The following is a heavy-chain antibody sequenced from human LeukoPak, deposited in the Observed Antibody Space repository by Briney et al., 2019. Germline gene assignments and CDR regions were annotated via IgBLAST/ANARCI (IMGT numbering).Heavy chain of an antibody. CDR3: ARDSPVDAFDI. J-gene: IGHJ3*02. V-gene: IGHV4-59*01. CDR1: GGSISSYY. CDR2: IYYSGST. Sequence: SETLSLTCTVSGGSISSYYWSWIRQPPGKGLEWIGYIYYSGSTNYNPSLKSRVTISVDTSKNQFSLKLSSVTAADTAVYYCARDSPVDAFDIWGQGTMVTVSS.